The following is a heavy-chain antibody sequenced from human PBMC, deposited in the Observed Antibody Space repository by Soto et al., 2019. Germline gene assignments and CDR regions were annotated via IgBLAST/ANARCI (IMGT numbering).Heavy chain of an antibody. Sequence: ASVKVSCKASGYTFTSYYMHWVRQAPGQRLEWMGIINPSGGSTSYAQKFQGRVTMTRDTSTSTAYMELSSLRPEDTAVYYCARDRYCSGGSCDPTSYYYYYGMDVWGQGTTVTVSS. CDR2: INPSGGST. D-gene: IGHD2-15*01. CDR3: ARDRYCSGGSCDPTSYYYYYGMDV. J-gene: IGHJ6*02. V-gene: IGHV1-46*01. CDR1: GYTFTSYY.